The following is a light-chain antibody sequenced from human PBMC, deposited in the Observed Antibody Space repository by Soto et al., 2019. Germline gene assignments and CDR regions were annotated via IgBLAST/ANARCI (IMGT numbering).Light chain of an antibody. J-gene: IGLJ1*01. CDR2: EVI. V-gene: IGLV2-14*03. CDR1: SSDIGAHNF. Sequence: QSVLTQPASVSGSPGQAITVSCSGTSSDIGAHNFVSWYQQHPGKAPKLIIYEVINRPSGVSDRFSGSKSGNTASLTISRLQSEDEADYYCNSYTTSNTFVFGSGTKVTVL. CDR3: NSYTTSNTFV.